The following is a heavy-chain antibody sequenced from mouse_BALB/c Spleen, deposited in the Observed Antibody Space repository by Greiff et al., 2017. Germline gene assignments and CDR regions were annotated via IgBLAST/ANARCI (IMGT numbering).Heavy chain of an antibody. CDR1: GFTFSSFG. V-gene: IGHV5-17*02. D-gene: IGHD2-1*01. CDR2: ISSGSSTI. CDR3: ARNGNAMDY. Sequence: EVKVVESGGGLVQPGGSRKLSCAASGFTFSSFGMHWVRQAPEKGLEWVAYISSGSSTIYYADTVKGRFTISRDNPKNTLFLQITSLRSEDTAMYYCARNGNAMDYWGQGTSVTVSS. J-gene: IGHJ4*01.